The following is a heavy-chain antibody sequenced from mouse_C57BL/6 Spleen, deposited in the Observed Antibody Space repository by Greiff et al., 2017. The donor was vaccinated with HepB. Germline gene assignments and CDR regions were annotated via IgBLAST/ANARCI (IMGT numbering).Heavy chain of an antibody. CDR3: ASSRQLAGFAY. CDR2: IDPSDSET. CDR1: GYTFTSYW. Sequence: QVQLQQPGAELVRPGSSVKLSCKASGYTFTSYWMHWVKQRPIQGLEWIGNIDPSDSETHYNQKFKDKATLTVDKSSSTAYMQLSSLTSEDSAVYYCASSRQLAGFAYWGQGTLVTVSA. V-gene: IGHV1-52*01. J-gene: IGHJ3*01. D-gene: IGHD3-2*01.